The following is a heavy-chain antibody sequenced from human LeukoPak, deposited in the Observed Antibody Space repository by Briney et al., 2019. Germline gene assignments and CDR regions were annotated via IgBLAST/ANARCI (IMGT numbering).Heavy chain of an antibody. CDR2: INHSGST. J-gene: IGHJ4*02. CDR1: GGSFSGYY. V-gene: IGHV4-34*01. CDR3: AIKDGYNPYYLDY. D-gene: IGHD5-24*01. Sequence: SETLSLTCAVYGGSFSGYYWSWIRQPPVKGLEWIGEINHSGSTNYNPSLKSRVTISVDTSKNQFSLKLSSVTAADTAVYYCAIKDGYNPYYLDYWGQGTLVTVSS.